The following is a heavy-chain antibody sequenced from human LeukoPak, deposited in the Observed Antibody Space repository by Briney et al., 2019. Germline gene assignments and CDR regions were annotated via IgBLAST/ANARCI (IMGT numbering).Heavy chain of an antibody. CDR1: GFTFSSYA. V-gene: IGHV3-30*04. CDR3: ARPKMAVVTPLDY. CDR2: IAYDGSNK. D-gene: IGHD4-23*01. J-gene: IGHJ4*02. Sequence: GRSLRLSCAASGFTFSSYAMHWVRQAPGKGLEWVTGIAYDGSNKYYADSVKGRFTISRDNFKSTLYLHMNSLRAEDTAVYYCARPKMAVVTPLDYWGQGTLVTVSS.